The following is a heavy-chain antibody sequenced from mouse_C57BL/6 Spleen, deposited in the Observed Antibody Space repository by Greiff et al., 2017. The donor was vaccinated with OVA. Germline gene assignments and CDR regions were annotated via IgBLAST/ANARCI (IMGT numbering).Heavy chain of an antibody. CDR1: GYAFTNYL. V-gene: IGHV1-54*01. Sequence: VQLQESGAELVRPGTSVKVSCKASGYAFTNYLIEWVKQRPGQGLEWIGVINPGSGGTNYNEKFKGKATLTADKSSSTAYMQLSSLTSEDSAVYFCARLGDYDYDEFAYWGQGTLVTVSA. D-gene: IGHD2-4*01. J-gene: IGHJ3*01. CDR3: ARLGDYDYDEFAY. CDR2: INPGSGGT.